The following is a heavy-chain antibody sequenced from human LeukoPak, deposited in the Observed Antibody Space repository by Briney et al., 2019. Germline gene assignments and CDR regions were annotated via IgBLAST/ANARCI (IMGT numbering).Heavy chain of an antibody. D-gene: IGHD1-26*01. J-gene: IGHJ4*02. CDR2: ISYDGSNK. Sequence: GRSLRLSCAASGFTFSSCTMHWVRQAPGKGLEWVAVISYDGSNKYYADSVKGRFTISRDNSQNTLYLQMNSLRAEDTAVYYCARDPSGSYFSSGIDYWGQGILVTVPS. V-gene: IGHV3-30-3*01. CDR1: GFTFSSCT. CDR3: ARDPSGSYFSSGIDY.